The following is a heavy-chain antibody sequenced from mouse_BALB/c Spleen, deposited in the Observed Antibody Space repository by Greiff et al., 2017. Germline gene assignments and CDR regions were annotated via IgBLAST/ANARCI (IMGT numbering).Heavy chain of an antibody. CDR3: ARYRTMITTRAFDY. V-gene: IGHV1-7*01. CDR1: GYTFTSYW. Sequence: VQLQQSGAELAKPGASVKMSCKASGYTFTSYWMHWVKQRPGQGLEWIGYINPSTGYTEYNQKFKDKATLTADKSSSTAYMQLSSLTSEDSAVYYCARYRTMITTRAFDYWGQGTTLTVSS. D-gene: IGHD2-4*01. CDR2: INPSTGYT. J-gene: IGHJ2*01.